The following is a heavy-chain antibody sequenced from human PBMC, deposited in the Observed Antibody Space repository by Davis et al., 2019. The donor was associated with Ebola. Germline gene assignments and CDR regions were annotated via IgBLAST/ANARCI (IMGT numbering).Heavy chain of an antibody. CDR3: ARYSRAVAGRMDV. CDR1: GYSFTSYW. J-gene: IGHJ6*02. D-gene: IGHD6-19*01. CDR2: IYPGDSDT. Sequence: GESLKISCKGSGYSFTSYWIGWVRQMPGKGLEWMGLIYPGDSDTRYSPSFQGQVTISADKSISTAYLQWSSLKASDTAMYYCARYSRAVAGRMDVWGQGTTVTVSS. V-gene: IGHV5-51*01.